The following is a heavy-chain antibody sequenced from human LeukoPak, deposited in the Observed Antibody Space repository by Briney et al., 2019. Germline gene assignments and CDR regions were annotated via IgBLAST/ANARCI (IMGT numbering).Heavy chain of an antibody. CDR1: GGTFSSYA. Sequence: GASVKVSCKASGGTFSSYAISWVRQAPGQRLEWMGGIIPIFGTANYAQKFQGRVTITADESTSTAYMELSSLRSEDTAVYYCARGDIAAAGNGYDAFDIWGQGTMVTVSS. CDR2: IIPIFGTA. CDR3: ARGDIAAAGNGYDAFDI. D-gene: IGHD6-13*01. J-gene: IGHJ3*02. V-gene: IGHV1-69*13.